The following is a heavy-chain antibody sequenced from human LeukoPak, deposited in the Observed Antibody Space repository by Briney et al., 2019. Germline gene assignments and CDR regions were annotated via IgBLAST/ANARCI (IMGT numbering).Heavy chain of an antibody. D-gene: IGHD3-3*01. CDR1: GFTFSSYS. Sequence: SGGSLRLSCAASGFTFSSYSMNWVSQAPGKGLEWVSYISSSSSTIYYADSVKGRFTISRDNAKNSLYLQMNSLRAEDTAVYYCARVHPSYDFWSGYPDYWGQGTLVTVSS. J-gene: IGHJ4*02. CDR2: ISSSSSTI. V-gene: IGHV3-48*01. CDR3: ARVHPSYDFWSGYPDY.